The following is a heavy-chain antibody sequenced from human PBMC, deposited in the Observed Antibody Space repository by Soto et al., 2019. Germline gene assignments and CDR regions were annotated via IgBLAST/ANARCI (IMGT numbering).Heavy chain of an antibody. CDR1: GGSISTNNYY. Sequence: QVQLQESGPGLVKPSETLSLTCTVSGGSISTNNYYWGWIRQPPGKSLEWIGSIYYGGGTFYNPSLKSRVTISGDTSKNQFFLKLNSVTAADAAVYYCASGWGSGWYLGWGQGTLVTVSS. J-gene: IGHJ4*02. V-gene: IGHV4-39*01. CDR2: IYYGGGT. D-gene: IGHD6-19*01. CDR3: ASGWGSGWYLG.